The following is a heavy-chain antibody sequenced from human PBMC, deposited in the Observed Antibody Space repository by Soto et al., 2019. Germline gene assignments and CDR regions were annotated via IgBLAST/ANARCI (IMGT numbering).Heavy chain of an antibody. J-gene: IGHJ3*01. CDR2: IFHSGST. V-gene: IGHV4-4*02. CDR1: GDSISTSKW. Sequence: SETLSLTCVVSGDSISTSKWWSWVRQPPGKGLEWIGEIFHSGSTSYSPSLESRVTLSVDKSRNQFSLRLTAVTAADTATYYCARGPRSGSYSVDGFDVWGQGTVVTVSS. CDR3: ARGPRSGSYSVDGFDV. D-gene: IGHD1-26*01.